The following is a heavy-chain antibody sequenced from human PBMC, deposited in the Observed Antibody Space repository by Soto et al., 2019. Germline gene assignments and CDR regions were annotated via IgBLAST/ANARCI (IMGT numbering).Heavy chain of an antibody. CDR3: ARVYGDCFDY. V-gene: IGHV4-59*01. J-gene: IGHJ4*02. D-gene: IGHD4-17*01. CDR1: GGNIRSYY. CDR2: IYYSGST. Sequence: SETQSLTSTVSGGNIRSYYWSWIRQPPGKGLEWIGYIYYSGSTNYNPSLKSRVTISVDTSKNQFSLKLSSVTAADTAVYYCARVYGDCFDYWGQGTLVTVSS.